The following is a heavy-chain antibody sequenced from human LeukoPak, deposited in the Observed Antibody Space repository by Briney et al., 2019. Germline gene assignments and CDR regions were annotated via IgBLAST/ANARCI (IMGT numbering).Heavy chain of an antibody. J-gene: IGHJ6*02. V-gene: IGHV3-48*01. CDR3: ARDPPHGMDV. CDR2: ISSTSSTI. Sequence: GESLRLSCAASGFTFANYNFNWVRQAPGKGLEWVSYISSTSSTIYYADSMKGRFTISRDNAKNSLYLLMNSLRAEDTAVYYCARDPPHGMDVWGQGTTVTVSS. CDR1: GFTFANYN.